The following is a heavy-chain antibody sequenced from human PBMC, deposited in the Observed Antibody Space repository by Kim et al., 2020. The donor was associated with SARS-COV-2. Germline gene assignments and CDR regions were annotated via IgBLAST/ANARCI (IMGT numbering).Heavy chain of an antibody. CDR2: VYYSGNT. Sequence: SETLSLTCFVSGGSTRSPTYYWGWIRQPPGKGLEWIGNVYYSGNTYYNPSLKSRVTISIDTSKNQFSLNLSSVTAADTAVYYCARVDSKYFDYWGQETLVTVSS. J-gene: IGHJ4*02. CDR3: ARVDSKYFDY. V-gene: IGHV4-39*01. D-gene: IGHD4-4*01. CDR1: GGSTRSPTYY.